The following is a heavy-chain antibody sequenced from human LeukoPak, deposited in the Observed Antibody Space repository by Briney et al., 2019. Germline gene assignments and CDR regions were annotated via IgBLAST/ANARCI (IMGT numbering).Heavy chain of an antibody. D-gene: IGHD2-15*01. CDR2: IYYTGSI. CDR1: GGSISSYY. CDR3: ARAAVDVTVNWFDS. J-gene: IGHJ5*01. Sequence: PSETLSLTCTVSGGSISSYYWSWIRQPPGKGLEWIGYIYYTGSINYNPSLKSRVTMSVDTSRNQFSLKLSSVTAADTAVYYCARAAVDVTVNWFDSWGQGTLVTVSS. V-gene: IGHV4-59*01.